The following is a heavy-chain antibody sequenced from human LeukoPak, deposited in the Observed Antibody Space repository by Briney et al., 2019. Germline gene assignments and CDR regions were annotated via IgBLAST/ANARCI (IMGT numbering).Heavy chain of an antibody. V-gene: IGHV4-59*12. CDR2: IYYSGST. J-gene: IGHJ6*02. CDR3: ARDPSRRQPYYYYYGMDV. Sequence: SETLSLTCTVSGGSISSYYWSWIRQPPGKGLEWIGYIYYSGSTNYNPSLKSRVTISVDTSKNQFSLKLSSVTAADTAVYYCARDPSRRQPYYYYYGMDVWGQGTTVTVSS. D-gene: IGHD6-13*01. CDR1: GGSISSYY.